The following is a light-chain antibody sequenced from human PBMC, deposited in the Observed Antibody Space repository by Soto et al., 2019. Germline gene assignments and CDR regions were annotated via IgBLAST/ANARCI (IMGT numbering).Light chain of an antibody. Sequence: EIVLTQSPATLSLPLGERVTLSCGASQSVSSSYLAWYQQRPGLAPRLLISGASVRASGVPVRISGSGSGTDFTLTISRLEPEDFALYYCQQYGGSPITFGLGTRLEVK. CDR2: GAS. J-gene: IGKJ5*01. CDR1: QSVSSSY. CDR3: QQYGGSPIT. V-gene: IGKV3D-20*01.